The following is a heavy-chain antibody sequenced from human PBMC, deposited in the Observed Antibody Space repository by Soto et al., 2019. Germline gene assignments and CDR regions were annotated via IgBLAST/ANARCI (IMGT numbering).Heavy chain of an antibody. J-gene: IGHJ4*02. CDR1: GGSISSGDYY. Sequence: SETLSLTCTVSGGSISSGDYYWSWIRQPPGKGLEWIGYIYYSGSTYYNPSLKSRVTISVDTSKNQFSLKLSSVTAADTAVYYCATVRTEMEFEYWRQATLVIFS. D-gene: IGHD3-3*01. CDR2: IYYSGST. V-gene: IGHV4-30-4*01. CDR3: ATVRTEMEFEY.